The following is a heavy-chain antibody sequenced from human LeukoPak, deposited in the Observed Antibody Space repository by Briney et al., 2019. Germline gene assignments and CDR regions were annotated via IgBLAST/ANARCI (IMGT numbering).Heavy chain of an antibody. J-gene: IGHJ6*03. D-gene: IGHD3-9*01. CDR2: INHSGST. V-gene: IGHV4-34*01. Sequence: TSSETLSLTCAVYGGSFSGYYWSWIRQPPGKGLEWIGEINHSGSTNYNPSLKSRVTISVDTSKNQFSLKLSSVTAADTAVYYCARGLSYDILTGYFYYYYYMDVWGKGTTVTVSS. CDR3: ARGLSYDILTGYFYYYYYMDV. CDR1: GGSFSGYY.